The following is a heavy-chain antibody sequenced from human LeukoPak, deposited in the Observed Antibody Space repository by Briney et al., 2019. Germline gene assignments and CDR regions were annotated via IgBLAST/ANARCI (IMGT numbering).Heavy chain of an antibody. CDR2: MYYSWST. CDR3: ARVVGTNQFDY. J-gene: IGHJ4*02. CDR1: GGSLSWYH. V-gene: IGHV4-59*01. Sequence: SETLSLTRTGSGGSLSWYHWSWLRQPPGKGLEGIGDMYYSWSTNYIPSLKRPVTISVDTSNSQFSLKLSSLTAAATAVYYCARVVGTNQFDYWGQGTLVTVSS. D-gene: IGHD6-19*01.